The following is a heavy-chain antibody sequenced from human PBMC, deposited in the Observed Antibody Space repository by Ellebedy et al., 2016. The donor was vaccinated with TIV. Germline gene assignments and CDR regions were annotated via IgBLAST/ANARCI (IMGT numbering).Heavy chain of an antibody. CDR2: IWYDGSNK. D-gene: IGHD3-22*01. CDR3: ARDTLDSSGYYSTGYFDY. J-gene: IGHJ4*02. Sequence: GESLKISXAASGFTFSSYGMHWVRQAPGKGLEWVAVIWYDGSNKYYADSVKGRFTISRDNSKNTLYLQMNSLRAEDTAVYYCARDTLDSSGYYSTGYFDYWGQGTLVTVSS. V-gene: IGHV3-33*01. CDR1: GFTFSSYG.